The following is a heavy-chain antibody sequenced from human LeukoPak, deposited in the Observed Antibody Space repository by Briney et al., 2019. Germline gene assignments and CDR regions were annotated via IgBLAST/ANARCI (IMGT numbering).Heavy chain of an antibody. CDR2: ISGSGGST. V-gene: IGHV3-23*01. CDR1: GFTFSSYG. D-gene: IGHD3-22*01. Sequence: GGSLRLSCAASGFTFSSYGMSWVRQAPGKGLEWVSAISGSGGSTYYADSVKGRFTISRDNSKNTLYLQMNSLRAEDTAVYYCAKTSLRGIVVVSDYWGQGTLVTVSS. CDR3: AKTSLRGIVVVSDY. J-gene: IGHJ4*02.